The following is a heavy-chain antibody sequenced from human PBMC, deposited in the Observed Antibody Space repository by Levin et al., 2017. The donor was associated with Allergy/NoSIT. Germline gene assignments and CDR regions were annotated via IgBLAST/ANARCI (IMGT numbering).Heavy chain of an antibody. CDR2: ISSSSVYI. V-gene: IGHV3-21*01. CDR3: ARGGYFSDGSAYRYDY. J-gene: IGHJ4*02. CDR1: GFTFSSYS. Sequence: GGSLRLSCAASGFTFSSYSLNWVRQAPGKGLEWVSSISSSSVYIYHADSVKGRFTISRDNAKSSLYLQMNSLRVEDTAVYYCARGGYFSDGSAYRYDYWGQGTLVTVSS. D-gene: IGHD3-22*01.